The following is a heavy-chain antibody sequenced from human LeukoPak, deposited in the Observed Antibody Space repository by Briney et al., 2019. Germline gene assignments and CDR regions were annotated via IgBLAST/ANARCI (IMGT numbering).Heavy chain of an antibody. V-gene: IGHV4-39*07. Sequence: SETLSLTCTVSGGSISSSSYYWGWIRQPPGKGLEWIGSIYYSGSTYYNPSLKSRVTISVDTSKNQFSLKLSSVTAADTAVYYCARFITAELDALDIWGQGTMVTVSS. J-gene: IGHJ3*02. CDR2: IYYSGST. CDR1: GGSISSSSYY. CDR3: ARFITAELDALDI. D-gene: IGHD1-7*01.